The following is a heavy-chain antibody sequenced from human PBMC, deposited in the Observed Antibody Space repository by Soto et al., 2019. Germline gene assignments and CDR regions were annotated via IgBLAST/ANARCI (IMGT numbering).Heavy chain of an antibody. Sequence: SETLSLTCAVYGGSFSGYYWSWIRQPPGKGLEWIGEINHSGSTNYNPSLKSRVTISVDTSKNQFSLKLSSVTAADTAVYYCARVGSGSSSSWYGVGDYYYYYYGMDVWGQGTTVTVSS. CDR3: ARVGSGSSSSWYGVGDYYYYYYGMDV. CDR1: GGSFSGYY. D-gene: IGHD6-13*01. CDR2: INHSGST. J-gene: IGHJ6*02. V-gene: IGHV4-34*01.